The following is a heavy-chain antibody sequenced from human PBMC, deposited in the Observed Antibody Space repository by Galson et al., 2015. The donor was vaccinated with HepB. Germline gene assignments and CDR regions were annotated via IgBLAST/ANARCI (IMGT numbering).Heavy chain of an antibody. Sequence: SVKVSCKASGYTFTSYDINWVRQATGQGLEWMGWMNPNSGNTGYAQEFQGRVTMTRNTSISTAYMELSSLRSEDTAVYYCARGPDYYGSGSSLIDYWGQGTLVTVSS. CDR3: ARGPDYYGSGSSLIDY. CDR1: GYTFTSYD. V-gene: IGHV1-8*01. CDR2: MNPNSGNT. J-gene: IGHJ4*02. D-gene: IGHD3-10*01.